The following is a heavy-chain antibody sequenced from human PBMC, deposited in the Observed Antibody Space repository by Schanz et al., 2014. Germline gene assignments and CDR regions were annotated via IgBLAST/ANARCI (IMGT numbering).Heavy chain of an antibody. J-gene: IGHJ6*02. CDR2: IYSSGST. V-gene: IGHV4-30-4*07. D-gene: IGHD4-17*01. Sequence: QVQLQESGPRLVKPSQTLSLTCTVSGGSISSGAYSWSWIRQPPGKRPEWIGYIYSSGSTYYNPSLKGRVSMSIDTSKNQFSLKLSSVTAADTAVYYCARDRGMTTSDYYYGMDVWGQGTTVTVSS. CDR3: ARDRGMTTSDYYYGMDV. CDR1: GGSISSGAYS.